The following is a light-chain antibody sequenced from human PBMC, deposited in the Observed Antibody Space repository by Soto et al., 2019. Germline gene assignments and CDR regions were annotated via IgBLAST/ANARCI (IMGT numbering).Light chain of an antibody. CDR1: QSVSSY. CDR2: DAS. CDR3: LQDINYPWT. J-gene: IGKJ1*01. V-gene: IGKV3-11*01. Sequence: EIVLTQSPGTLSLSPGERATLSCRASQSVSSYLAWYQQKPGQAPRLLIYDASNRATGIPARFSGSGSGTDFTLAISSLQPEDSATYYCLQDINYPWTFGQGTRWIS.